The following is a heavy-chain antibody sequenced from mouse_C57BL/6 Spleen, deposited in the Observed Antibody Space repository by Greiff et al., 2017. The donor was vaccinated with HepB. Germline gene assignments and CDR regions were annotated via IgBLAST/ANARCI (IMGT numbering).Heavy chain of an antibody. V-gene: IGHV1-64*01. D-gene: IGHD2-3*01. CDR3: ARSYEYHRYYAMDD. CDR1: GYTFTSYW. J-gene: IGHJ4*01. CDR2: IHPNRGST. Sequence: VQLQQPGAELVKPGASVKLSCKASGYTFTSYWMHWVKQRPGQGLEWIGMIHPNRGSTNYNEKFKSKATLTVDKSSSTAYMQLSSLTAEASAVYCCARSYEYHRYYAMDDWGQGASGTVSS.